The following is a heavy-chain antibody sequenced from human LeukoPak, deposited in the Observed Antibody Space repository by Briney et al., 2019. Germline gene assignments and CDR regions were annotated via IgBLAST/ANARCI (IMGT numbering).Heavy chain of an antibody. Sequence: ASVKVSCKASGYTFTSYDINWMRQATGQGLEWMGWMNPNSGNTGYAQKFQGRVTMTRNTSISTAYMELSSLRSEDTAVYYCARGRDIVGAIYYYYYGMDVWGQGTTVTVSS. CDR3: ARGRDIVGAIYYYYYGMDV. V-gene: IGHV1-8*01. CDR2: MNPNSGNT. J-gene: IGHJ6*02. CDR1: GYTFTSYD. D-gene: IGHD1-26*01.